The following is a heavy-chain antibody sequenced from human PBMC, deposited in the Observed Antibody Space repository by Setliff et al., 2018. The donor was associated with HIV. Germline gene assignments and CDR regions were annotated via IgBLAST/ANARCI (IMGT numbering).Heavy chain of an antibody. Sequence: SETLSLTCAAYGGPFTNHGWNWIRQYPGKGLEWIGYISSGGGTYYNPSLKSRVSISVDTSKNQFSLDLRSVTAADTAIYYCARDDTNFFDYWGQGALVTVSS. CDR2: ISSGGGT. J-gene: IGHJ4*02. CDR1: GGPFTNHG. V-gene: IGHV4-31*11. CDR3: ARDDTNFFDY.